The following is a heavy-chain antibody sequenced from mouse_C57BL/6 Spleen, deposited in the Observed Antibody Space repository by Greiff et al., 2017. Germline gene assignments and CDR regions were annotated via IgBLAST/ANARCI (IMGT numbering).Heavy chain of an antibody. CDR1: GYAFSSSW. CDR3: ARIYDYYGDY. D-gene: IGHD1-1*01. Sequence: QVQLQQSGPELVKPGASVKISCKASGYAFSSSWMNWVKQRPGKGLEWIGRIYPGDGDTNYNGKFKGKATLTADKSSSTAYMQLSSLTSEDSAVYFSARIYDYYGDYWGQGTTLTVSS. J-gene: IGHJ2*01. CDR2: IYPGDGDT. V-gene: IGHV1-82*01.